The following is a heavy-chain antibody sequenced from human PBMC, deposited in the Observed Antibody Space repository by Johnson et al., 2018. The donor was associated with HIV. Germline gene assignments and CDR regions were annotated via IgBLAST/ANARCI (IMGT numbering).Heavy chain of an antibody. CDR3: ARGSGDGYSYGLRAFDI. J-gene: IGHJ3*02. V-gene: IGHV3-30*04. CDR2: ISYDGGNK. Sequence: VQLMESGGGVVQPGRSLRLSCAASGFTFSSYAMHWVRQAPGKGLEWMAVISYDGGNKYYADSVKGRFTISRDNFKHSLYLQIDSLRAEGTSVYYCARGSGDGYSYGLRAFDIWGQGTMVTVSS. CDR1: GFTFSSYA. D-gene: IGHD5-18*01.